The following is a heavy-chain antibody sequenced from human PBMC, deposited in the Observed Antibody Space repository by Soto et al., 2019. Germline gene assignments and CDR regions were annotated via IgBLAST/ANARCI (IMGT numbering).Heavy chain of an antibody. V-gene: IGHV1-69*10. CDR2: IIPIIGTP. Sequence: VKVSCKASRGTFRNQVLNWVRQAPGQGLEWMGGIIPIIGTPNYAQKFQGRVTITADTSTSTVYLEVSSLRSQDTAVYYCARDLEFRDGNISHLDYWGQGTLVTVSS. CDR3: ARDLEFRDGNISHLDY. CDR1: RGTFRNQV. D-gene: IGHD3-10*01. J-gene: IGHJ4*02.